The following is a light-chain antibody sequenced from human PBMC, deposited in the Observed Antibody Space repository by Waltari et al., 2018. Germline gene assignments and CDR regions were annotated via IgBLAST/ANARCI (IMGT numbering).Light chain of an antibody. CDR2: AVS. CDR3: QQSYFTPPVT. CDR1: RSISSH. Sequence: DIQMTQSPSSLSASVGDRVNITCRASRSISSHLNWYQQKPGKAPKALIYAVSRLQSGIPSRFSGSGSGTDFTLSISNLQPEDFATYYCQQSYFTPPVTFGQGTRLEIK. J-gene: IGKJ5*01. V-gene: IGKV1-39*01.